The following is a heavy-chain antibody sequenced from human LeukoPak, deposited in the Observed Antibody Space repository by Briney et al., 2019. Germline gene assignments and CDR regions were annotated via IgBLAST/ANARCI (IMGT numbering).Heavy chain of an antibody. CDR3: ARSRSSSSSHFDY. D-gene: IGHD2-15*01. V-gene: IGHV3-23*01. J-gene: IGHJ4*02. CDR1: GFTFSSYA. CDR2: ISGSGKTT. Sequence: GGSLRLSCAASGFTFSSYAMSWVRQAPGKGLEWVSTISGSGKTTYYADSVKGRFTISRDNSRNTLYLQMNSLRAEDTAVYYCARSRSSSSSHFDYWGQGTLVTVSS.